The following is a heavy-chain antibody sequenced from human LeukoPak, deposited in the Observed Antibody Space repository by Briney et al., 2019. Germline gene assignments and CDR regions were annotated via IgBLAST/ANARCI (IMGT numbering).Heavy chain of an antibody. CDR2: ISPGGGTT. V-gene: IGHV3-23*01. D-gene: IGHD3-22*01. J-gene: IGHJ4*02. CDR3: ARDSYDSSGF. Sequence: GGSLRLSCAVSGFAFGSEAMSWVRQSPARGLEWVASISPGGGTTYYADYVKGRFTISRDNSKNTLYLQMNSLRAEDTAVYYCARDSYDSSGFWGQGTLVTVSS. CDR1: GFAFGSEA.